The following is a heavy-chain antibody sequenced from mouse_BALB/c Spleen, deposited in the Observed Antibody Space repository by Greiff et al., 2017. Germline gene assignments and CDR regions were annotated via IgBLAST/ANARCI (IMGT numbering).Heavy chain of an antibody. Sequence: VQLKQSGPGLVKPSQSLSLTCSVTGYSITSGYYWNWIRQFPGNKLEWMGYISYDGSNNYNPSLKNRISITRDTSKNQFFLKLNSVTTEDTATYYCAKIYYGSLYYAMDYWGQGTSVTVSS. CDR3: AKIYYGSLYYAMDY. CDR2: ISYDGSN. J-gene: IGHJ4*01. CDR1: GYSITSGYY. V-gene: IGHV3-6*02. D-gene: IGHD1-1*01.